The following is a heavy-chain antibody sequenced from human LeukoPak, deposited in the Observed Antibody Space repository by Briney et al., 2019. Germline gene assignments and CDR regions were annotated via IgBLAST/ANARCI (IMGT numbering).Heavy chain of an antibody. CDR1: GYSFTTYW. V-gene: IGHV5-51*01. J-gene: IGHJ4*02. CDR3: ARHFEVVNYYDSSGYYYFDY. Sequence: GESLKISCKASGYSFTTYWIGWVRQMPGKGLEWMGIIYPGDSDTRYGPSFQGQVTISADKSISTAYLQWSSLKASDTAMYYCARHFEVVNYYDSSGYYYFDYWGQGTLVTVSS. CDR2: IYPGDSDT. D-gene: IGHD3-22*01.